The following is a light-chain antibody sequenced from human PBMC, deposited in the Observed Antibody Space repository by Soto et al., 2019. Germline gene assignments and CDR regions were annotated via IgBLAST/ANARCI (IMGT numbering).Light chain of an antibody. CDR1: QSVSSY. CDR2: DAS. V-gene: IGKV3-11*01. Sequence: EIVLTQSPATLSLSPGERATLSCRASQSVSSYLAWYQQKPGQPPRLLIYDASNRATGIPARFSGSGSGTDFTLTISSLVPEDFAVYYCQQRSNWPPLTFGGGTKVEIK. CDR3: QQRSNWPPLT. J-gene: IGKJ4*01.